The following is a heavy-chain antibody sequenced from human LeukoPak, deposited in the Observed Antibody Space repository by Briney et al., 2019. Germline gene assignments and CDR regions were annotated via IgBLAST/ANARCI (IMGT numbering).Heavy chain of an antibody. CDR2: IYHSGST. CDR1: GGSISSGGYY. J-gene: IGHJ5*02. D-gene: IGHD2-15*01. CDR3: AREISGQYRDNWFDP. Sequence: PSETLSLTCTVSGGSISSGGYYWSWIRQPPGKGLEWIGYIYHSGSTYYNPSLKSRVTISVDTSKNQFSLKLSSVTAADTAVYYCAREISGQYRDNWFDPWGQGTLVTVSS. V-gene: IGHV4-30-2*05.